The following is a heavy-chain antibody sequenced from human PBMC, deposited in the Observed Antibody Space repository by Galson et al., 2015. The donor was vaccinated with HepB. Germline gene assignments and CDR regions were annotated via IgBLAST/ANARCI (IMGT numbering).Heavy chain of an antibody. CDR1: GGSISSYY. CDR3: ATASKYDYYYGMDV. V-gene: IGHV4-59*03. D-gene: IGHD2-21*02. Sequence: SETLSLTCIVSGGSISSYYWSWIRQTPGKGLEWIGYVHYSGTTKYNPSLKSRVTISVDKSKTQLSLKLSSVTSADTAVYYCATASKYDYYYGMDVWGQGATVTVSS. CDR2: VHYSGTT. J-gene: IGHJ6*02.